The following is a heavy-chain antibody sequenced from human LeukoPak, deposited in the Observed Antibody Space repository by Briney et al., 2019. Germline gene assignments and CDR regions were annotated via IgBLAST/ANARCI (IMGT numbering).Heavy chain of an antibody. CDR3: ARSLLIRDNYDREHSYGY. D-gene: IGHD3-22*01. Sequence: WASVKVSCKASGYTFTGYYLHWVRQAPGQGLEWMGWINPNSGGTNYAQKFQGRVTMTRDTSISTAYMELSRLRSDDTAVYYCARSLLIRDNYDREHSYGYWGQGTLVTVSS. CDR1: GYTFTGYY. V-gene: IGHV1-2*02. CDR2: INPNSGGT. J-gene: IGHJ4*02.